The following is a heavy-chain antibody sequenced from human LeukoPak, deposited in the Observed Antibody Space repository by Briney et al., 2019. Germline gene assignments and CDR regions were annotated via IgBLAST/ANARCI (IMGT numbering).Heavy chain of an antibody. CDR1: GLTFSSFW. CDR3: AKNGRGSYYYYYYYMDV. Sequence: GGSLRLSCAASGLTFSSFWITWIRQAPGKGLEWVAFIRYDGSNKYYADSVKGRFTISRDNSKNTLYLQMNSLRAEDTAVYYCAKNGRGSYYYYYYYMDVWGKGTTVTVSS. CDR2: IRYDGSNK. J-gene: IGHJ6*03. D-gene: IGHD1-1*01. V-gene: IGHV3-30*02.